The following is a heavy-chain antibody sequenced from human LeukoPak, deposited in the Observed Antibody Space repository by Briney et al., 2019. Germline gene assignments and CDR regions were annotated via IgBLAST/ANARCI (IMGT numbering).Heavy chain of an antibody. Sequence: ETLSLTCTGSGCPISSYYSSWVRQAPGKGLEWVGDIYGSGSTNYNPALERRVTIPLDASKKQFFLKLSSVNAADKAVYYCARSECSSSWYGVVAYFAYWGQGTLVNVSS. V-gene: IGHV4-59*01. CDR3: ARSECSSSWYGVVAYFAY. CDR2: IYGSGST. D-gene: IGHD6-13*01. J-gene: IGHJ4*02. CDR1: GCPISSYY.